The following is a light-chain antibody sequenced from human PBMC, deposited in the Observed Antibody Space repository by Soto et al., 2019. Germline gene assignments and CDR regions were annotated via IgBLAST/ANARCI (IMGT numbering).Light chain of an antibody. V-gene: IGKV1-39*01. CDR2: AAS. Sequence: DIQMTQSPFSLSAYVGDRVTITCRASQSISNYLNWYQQRPGKAPKLLIYAASNLRSGVPSRFSGSGSGTDFTLTVSSLQPEDFATYYCQQSYSAPRTFGQGTKLEIK. CDR1: QSISNY. CDR3: QQSYSAPRT. J-gene: IGKJ2*01.